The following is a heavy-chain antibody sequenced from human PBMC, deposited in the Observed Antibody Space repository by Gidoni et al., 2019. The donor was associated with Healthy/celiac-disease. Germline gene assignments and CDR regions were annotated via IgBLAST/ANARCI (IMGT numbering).Heavy chain of an antibody. CDR3: ARAGGGSGSYDYYFDY. D-gene: IGHD1-26*01. V-gene: IGHV3-20*01. Sequence: EVQLVESGGGVVRPGGSLRLSCAASGFTFDDYGMSWVRQAPGKGLEWVSGINWNGGSTGYADSVKGRFTISRDNAKNSLYLQMNSPRAEDTALYHCARAGGGSGSYDYYFDYWGQGTLVTVSS. J-gene: IGHJ4*02. CDR2: INWNGGST. CDR1: GFTFDDYG.